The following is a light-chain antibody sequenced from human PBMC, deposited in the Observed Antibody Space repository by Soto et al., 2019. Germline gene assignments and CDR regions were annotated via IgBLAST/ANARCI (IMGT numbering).Light chain of an antibody. CDR3: QQNYDLPLT. Sequence: DVQMTQSPSSLSASVGDRVTITCQASHDITNYLNWYQHRPGKAPKLLIYDASNLETGVPSRFSGGGSGTDFTFTISSPQPEDIATYYCQQNYDLPLTFGGGTKVEIK. J-gene: IGKJ4*01. V-gene: IGKV1-33*01. CDR2: DAS. CDR1: HDITNY.